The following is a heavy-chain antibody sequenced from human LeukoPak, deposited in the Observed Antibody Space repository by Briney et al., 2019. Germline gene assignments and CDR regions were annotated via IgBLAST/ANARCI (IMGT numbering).Heavy chain of an antibody. Sequence: PGGSLRLSCAASGFTFSSYAMHWVRQAPGKGLEWVAVISYDGSNKYYADSVKGRFTISRDNSKNTLYLQMNSLRAEDTAVYYCARLLPLVVTPRGNDAFDIWGQGTMVTVSS. CDR1: GFTFSSYA. CDR3: ARLLPLVVTPRGNDAFDI. J-gene: IGHJ3*02. CDR2: ISYDGSNK. D-gene: IGHD4-23*01. V-gene: IGHV3-30-3*01.